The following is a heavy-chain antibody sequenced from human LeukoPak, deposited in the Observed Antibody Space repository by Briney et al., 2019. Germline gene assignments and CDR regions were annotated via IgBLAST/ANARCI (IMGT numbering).Heavy chain of an antibody. J-gene: IGHJ4*02. CDR3: AGRFYLGDY. CDR2: ISYDGSNK. V-gene: IGHV3-30*04. Sequence: GGSLRLPCAASGFTFSSYAMHWVRQAPGKGLEGVAVISYDGSNKYYADSVKGRFTISRDNSKNTLYLQMNSLRAEDTAVYYCAGRFYLGDYWGQGTLVTVSS. CDR1: GFTFSSYA. D-gene: IGHD3-10*01.